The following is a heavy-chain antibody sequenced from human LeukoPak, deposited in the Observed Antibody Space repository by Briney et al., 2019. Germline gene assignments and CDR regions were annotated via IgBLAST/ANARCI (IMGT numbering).Heavy chain of an antibody. CDR3: AREGGGGLMVYAIGIFDY. J-gene: IGHJ4*02. D-gene: IGHD2-8*01. V-gene: IGHV3-48*01. CDR2: ISSSSSTI. Sequence: GGSLRLSCAASGFTFSSYSMNWVRQAPGKGLEWVSYISSSSSTIYYADSVKGRFTISRDNAKNSLYLQMNSLRAEDTAVYYCAREGGGGLMVYAIGIFDYWGQGTLVTVSS. CDR1: GFTFSSYS.